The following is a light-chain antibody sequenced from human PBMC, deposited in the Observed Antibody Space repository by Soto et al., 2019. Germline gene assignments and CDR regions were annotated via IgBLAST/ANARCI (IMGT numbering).Light chain of an antibody. CDR3: QLYDTFPLT. J-gene: IGKJ4*01. Sequence: DIQMTQSPSTLSASVGDRVTITCRASQSGSRWLAGYQKRPGKAPNLLIYKASILQSGVPSSFGGSGYGTDFPLTSSSLQPDDVETYYCQLYDTFPLTCGGGTKVEIK. V-gene: IGKV1-5*03. CDR2: KAS. CDR1: QSGSRW.